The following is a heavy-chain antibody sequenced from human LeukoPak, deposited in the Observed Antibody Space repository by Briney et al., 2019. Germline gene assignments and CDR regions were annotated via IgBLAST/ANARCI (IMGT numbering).Heavy chain of an antibody. J-gene: IGHJ4*02. CDR3: AREAPVVVTACYYEY. CDR2: IKQDGSDK. CDR1: GLTFSSYC. Sequence: GGSMRLSCVASGLTFSSYCISWVRQAPGKGLEWVGYIKQDGSDKYYVDSVKGRFTISRDNAKNSLYLQMSSLRAEDTAVYYCAREAPVVVTACYYEYWGQGTLVTVSS. D-gene: IGHD2-21*02. V-gene: IGHV3-7*03.